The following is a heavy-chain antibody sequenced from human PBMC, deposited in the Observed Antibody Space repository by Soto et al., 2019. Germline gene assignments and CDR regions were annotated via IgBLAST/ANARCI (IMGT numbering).Heavy chain of an antibody. CDR3: ARGGYYDSSGYYPY. Sequence: PSETLSLTCTVSGGSISSGDYYWSWIRQPPGKGLEWIGYIYYSGSTYYNPSLKSRVTISVDTSKNQFSLNLSSVTAADTAVYYCARGGYYDSSGYYPYWGQGTLVTVSS. V-gene: IGHV4-30-4*01. CDR2: IYYSGST. J-gene: IGHJ4*02. D-gene: IGHD3-22*01. CDR1: GGSISSGDYY.